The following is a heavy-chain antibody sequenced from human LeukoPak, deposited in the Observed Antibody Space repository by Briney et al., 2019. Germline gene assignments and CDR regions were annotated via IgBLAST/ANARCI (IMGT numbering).Heavy chain of an antibody. D-gene: IGHD4-17*01. V-gene: IGHV3-23*01. CDR1: GFTFRNYA. CDR3: AKDQGIDYGDQLHF. Sequence: PGGSLRLSCAASGFTFRNYAMSWVRQAPGKGLERVSAISGSGGTTYYGDSVKGRFIISRDNSKNTLSLQMNSLRAEDTAVYFCAKDQGIDYGDQLHFWGQGTLVTVSS. CDR2: ISGSGGTT. J-gene: IGHJ4*02.